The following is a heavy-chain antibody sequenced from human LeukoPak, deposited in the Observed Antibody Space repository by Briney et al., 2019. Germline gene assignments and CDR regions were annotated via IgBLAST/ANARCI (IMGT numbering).Heavy chain of an antibody. CDR3: ARGARYFDWSLYLAGSYFDY. CDR1: GFTFSSYG. J-gene: IGHJ4*02. CDR2: IWYDGSNK. Sequence: PGGSLRLSCAASGFTFSSYGMHWVRQAPGKGLEWVAVIWYDGSNKYYADSVKGRFTISRDNSKNTLYLQMNSLRAEDTAVYYCARGARYFDWSLYLAGSYFDYWGQGTLVTVSS. V-gene: IGHV3-33*01. D-gene: IGHD3-9*01.